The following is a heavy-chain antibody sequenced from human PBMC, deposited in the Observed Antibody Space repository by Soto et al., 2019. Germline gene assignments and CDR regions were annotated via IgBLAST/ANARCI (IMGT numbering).Heavy chain of an antibody. J-gene: IGHJ5*02. CDR3: ARFTYYYDSSGYYGFDP. CDR1: GGTFSSYA. Sequence: QVQLVQSGAEVKKPGSSVKVSCKASGGTFSSYAISWVRQAPGQGLEWMGGIIPIFGTANYAQKFQGRVTITADESTSTAYMELSSLRSEDTAVDYCARFTYYYDSSGYYGFDPWGQGTLVTVSS. D-gene: IGHD3-22*01. V-gene: IGHV1-69*12. CDR2: IIPIFGTA.